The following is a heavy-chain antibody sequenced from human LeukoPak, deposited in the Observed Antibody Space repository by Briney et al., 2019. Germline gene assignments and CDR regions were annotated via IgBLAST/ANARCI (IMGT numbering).Heavy chain of an antibody. D-gene: IGHD3-10*01. J-gene: IGHJ4*02. V-gene: IGHV3-7*03. CDR1: GFTFSNYY. CDR3: ARKSASGNYPLDY. CDR2: IKQDGSER. Sequence: PGGSLRLSCAASGFTFSNYYMSWVRRAPGKGLEWVADIKQDGSERFYGDSVKGRFTISRDNAKNTVFLQMSSLRAEDTALYYCARKSASGNYPLDYWGQGTLVTVSS.